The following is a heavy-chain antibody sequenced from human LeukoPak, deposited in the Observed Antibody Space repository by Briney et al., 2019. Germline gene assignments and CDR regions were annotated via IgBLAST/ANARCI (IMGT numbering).Heavy chain of an antibody. Sequence: GGSLRLSCAASGFTFTNYWMSWVRQAPGKGLELVANIKQDRSEKYYVDSVKGRFTISRDNAKNSLYLQMNSLRAEDTAVYYCARDKPSPGIAAAGIFDYWGQGTLVTVSS. V-gene: IGHV3-7*01. CDR3: ARDKPSPGIAAAGIFDY. CDR1: GFTFTNYW. D-gene: IGHD6-13*01. CDR2: IKQDRSEK. J-gene: IGHJ4*02.